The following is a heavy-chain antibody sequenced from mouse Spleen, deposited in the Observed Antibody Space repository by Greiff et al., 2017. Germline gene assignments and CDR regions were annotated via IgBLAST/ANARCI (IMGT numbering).Heavy chain of an antibody. CDR1: GFAFSSYD. Sequence: EVKLMESGGGLVKPGGSLKLSCAASGFAFSSYDMSWVRQTPEKRLEWVAYISSGGGSTYYPDTVKGRFTISRDNAKNTLYLQMSSLKSEDTAMYYCARRGPGAMDYWGQGTSVTVSS. V-gene: IGHV5-12-1*01. CDR2: ISSGGGST. D-gene: IGHD3-3*01. CDR3: ARRGPGAMDY. J-gene: IGHJ4*01.